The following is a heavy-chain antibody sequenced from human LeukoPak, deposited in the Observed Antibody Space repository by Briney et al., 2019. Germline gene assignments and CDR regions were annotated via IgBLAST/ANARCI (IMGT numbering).Heavy chain of an antibody. Sequence: GGSLRLSCAASGFTFSSYAMHWVRQAPGKGLEWVAVISYDGSNKYYADPVKGRFTISRDNSKNTLYLQMNSLRAEDTAVYYCASIPYYDFWSGYYPANYYYYYGMDVWGQGTTVTVSS. V-gene: IGHV3-30-3*01. CDR1: GFTFSSYA. CDR2: ISYDGSNK. D-gene: IGHD3-3*01. J-gene: IGHJ6*02. CDR3: ASIPYYDFWSGYYPANYYYYYGMDV.